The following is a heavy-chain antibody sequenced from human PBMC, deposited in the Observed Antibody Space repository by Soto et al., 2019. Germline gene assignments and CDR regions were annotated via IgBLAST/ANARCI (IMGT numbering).Heavy chain of an antibody. Sequence: QITLKESDPTLVKPTQTLTLTCTFSAFSLSTGGVGVGWIRQPPGKALEWLALIYWDDDKRYSPSLRSRLTITKDTSKNQVVLTMTNMDPVDTATYYCIQSRCGGDCLQSYASYYYYGMDVWGQGTTVTVSS. CDR3: IQSRCGGDCLQSYASYYYYGMDV. CDR2: IYWDDDK. D-gene: IGHD2-21*02. V-gene: IGHV2-5*02. CDR1: AFSLSTGGVG. J-gene: IGHJ6*02.